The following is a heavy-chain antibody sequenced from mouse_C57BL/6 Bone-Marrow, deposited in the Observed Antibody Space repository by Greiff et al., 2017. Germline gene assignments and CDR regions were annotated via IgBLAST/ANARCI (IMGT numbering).Heavy chain of an antibody. D-gene: IGHD6-1*01. CDR1: GFTFSSYG. CDR2: ISSGGSYT. J-gene: IGHJ1*03. Sequence: EVQLVESGGDLVKPGGSLKLSCAASGFTFSSYGMSWVRQTPDKRLEWVATISSGGSYTYYPDSVKGRFTISRDNAKNTLYLQMSSLKSEDTAMYYCARPSNPYWYFDVWGTGTTVTVSS. V-gene: IGHV5-6*01. CDR3: ARPSNPYWYFDV.